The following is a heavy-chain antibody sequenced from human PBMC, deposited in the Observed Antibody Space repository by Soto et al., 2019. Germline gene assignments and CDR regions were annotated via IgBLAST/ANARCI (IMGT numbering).Heavy chain of an antibody. CDR3: AREGGDSSGWTASFQN. J-gene: IGHJ1*01. D-gene: IGHD6-19*01. CDR2: IWYDGSNK. V-gene: IGHV3-33*01. CDR1: GFTFSSYG. Sequence: GGSLRLSCAASGFTFSSYGMRWVRQAPGKGLEWVAVIWYDGSNKYYADSVKGRITISRDNSKNTLYLQMNSQSAEDTAVYYCAREGGDSSGWTASFQNWGQGTLVTVSS.